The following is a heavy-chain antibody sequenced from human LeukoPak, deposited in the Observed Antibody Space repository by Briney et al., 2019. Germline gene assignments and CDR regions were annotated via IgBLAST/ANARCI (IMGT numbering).Heavy chain of an antibody. Sequence: GGSLRLSCAASGFTFTSSAMSWVRQAPGKGLKWVSSIGSGGTTYYADSVKGRFAISRDNSKDTVFLQMNSLRAEDTAAYYCARVPSVWRGGRYYFDYWGQGTLVTVSS. CDR3: ARVPSVWRGGRYYFDY. J-gene: IGHJ4*02. CDR2: IGSGGTT. D-gene: IGHD2-21*01. CDR1: GFTFTSSA. V-gene: IGHV3-23*01.